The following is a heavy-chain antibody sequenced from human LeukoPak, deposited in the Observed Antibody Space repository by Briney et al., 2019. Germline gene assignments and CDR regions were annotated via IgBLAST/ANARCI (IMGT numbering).Heavy chain of an antibody. D-gene: IGHD3-22*01. V-gene: IGHV3-23*01. CDR3: AKDYYYDSSGPNWFDP. J-gene: IGHJ5*02. CDR2: ISGSGGST. CDR1: GFTFSSYA. Sequence: GGSLRLSCAASGFTFSSYAMSWVRQAPGKGLEWVSAISGSGGSTYYADSVKGRFTISRDNSKNTLYLQMNSLRAEDTAVYYCAKDYYYDSSGPNWFDPWDQGTLVTVSS.